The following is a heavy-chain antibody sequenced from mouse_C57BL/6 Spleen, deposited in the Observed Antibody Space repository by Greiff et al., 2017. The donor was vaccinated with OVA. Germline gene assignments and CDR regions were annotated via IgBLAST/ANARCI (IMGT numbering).Heavy chain of an antibody. CDR3: AREKVLRN. Sequence: VKLQQPGAELVRPGTSVKLSCKASGYTFTSYWMHWVKQRPGQGLEWIGVIDPSDSYTNYNQKFKGKATLTVDTSSSTAYMQLSSLTSEDSAVYYCAREKVLRNWGQGTTLTVSS. V-gene: IGHV1-59*01. CDR2: IDPSDSYT. J-gene: IGHJ2*01. CDR1: GYTFTSYW. D-gene: IGHD1-1*01.